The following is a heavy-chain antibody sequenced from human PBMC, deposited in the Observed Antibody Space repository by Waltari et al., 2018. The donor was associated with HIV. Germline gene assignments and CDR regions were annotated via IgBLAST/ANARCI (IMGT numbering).Heavy chain of an antibody. J-gene: IGHJ5*02. CDR1: GYKFTSYD. D-gene: IGHD5-12*01. CDR2: INPKSGNV. Sequence: QVPLAPSGAEVKKPGASVTVSCGASGYKFTSYDINWVRQASGRGLEWMGWINPKSGNVGYSENFQGRVTMTSDTSINTAYMELTRLRPEDTAMYFCARGWPTGSWRLDPWGNGTRVSVSS. CDR3: ARGWPTGSWRLDP. V-gene: IGHV1-8*01.